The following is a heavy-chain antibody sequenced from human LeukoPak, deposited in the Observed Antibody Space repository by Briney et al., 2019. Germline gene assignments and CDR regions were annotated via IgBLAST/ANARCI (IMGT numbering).Heavy chain of an antibody. J-gene: IGHJ4*02. Sequence: GGSLRLSCAASGFTFSSYAMSWVRQAPGKGLEWVSPISGSGGSTYYADSVKGRFTISRDNSKNTLYLQMNSLRAEDTAGYYCAKDALGFGEFYLFDYWGQGTLVTVSS. CDR2: ISGSGGST. V-gene: IGHV3-23*01. CDR3: AKDALGFGEFYLFDY. D-gene: IGHD3-10*01. CDR1: GFTFSSYA.